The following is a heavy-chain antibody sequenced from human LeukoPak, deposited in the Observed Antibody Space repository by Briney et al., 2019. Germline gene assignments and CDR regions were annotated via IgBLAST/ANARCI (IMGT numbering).Heavy chain of an antibody. D-gene: IGHD2-15*01. CDR3: AGWWSEANWFDP. J-gene: IGHJ5*02. CDR1: GYTFTSYD. CDR2: MNPNSGNT. V-gene: IGHV1-8*01. Sequence: ASVKVSCKASGYTFTSYDINWVRQATGQGLEWMGWMNPNSGNTGYAQKFQGRVTMTRNTSISTAYMELSSLRSEDTAVYYCAGWWSEANWFDPWGQGTLVTVSS.